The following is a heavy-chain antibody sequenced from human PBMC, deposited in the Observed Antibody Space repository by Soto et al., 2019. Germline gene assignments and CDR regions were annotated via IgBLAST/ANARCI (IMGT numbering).Heavy chain of an antibody. CDR1: GFTFSNYG. D-gene: IGHD5-12*01. J-gene: IGHJ4*02. Sequence: SGFTFSNYGMHGVRQAPGKGLEWLAVIWHNGSRKYYADSVKGRFTISRDNSMHTVYLQMNSLRAEDSAVYYCARDGAANSGYDYDYWGQGTLVTVSS. CDR3: ARDGAANSGYDYDY. V-gene: IGHV3-33*01. CDR2: IWHNGSRK.